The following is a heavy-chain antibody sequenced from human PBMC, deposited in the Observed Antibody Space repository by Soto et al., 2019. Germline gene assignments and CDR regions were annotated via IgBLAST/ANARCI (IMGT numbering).Heavy chain of an antibody. CDR1: GYTFTSYG. CDR2: ISAYNGNT. V-gene: IGHV1-18*01. J-gene: IGHJ6*03. CDR3: ATSNCSGGSCYSYYYYYYMDV. Sequence: ASVKVSCKASGYTFTSYGISWVRQAPGQGLEWMGWISAYNGNTNYAQKLQGRVTMTTDTSTSTAYMELRSLRSDDTAVYYCATSNCSGGSCYSYYYYYYMDVWGKGTTVTVSS. D-gene: IGHD2-15*01.